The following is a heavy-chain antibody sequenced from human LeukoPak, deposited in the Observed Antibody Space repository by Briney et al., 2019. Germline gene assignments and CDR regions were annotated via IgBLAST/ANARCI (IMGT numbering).Heavy chain of an antibody. Sequence: SETLSLTCTVSGGSISSSIHYWGWVRQSPRKGLEWIGTIHYSGNTYYNPSLRSRLTISLDTSNNQFSLKLSSVTAADTAVYYCARHDYSNYQFDYWGQGTLVTVSS. J-gene: IGHJ4*02. CDR3: ARHDYSNYQFDY. D-gene: IGHD4-11*01. CDR1: GGSISSSIHY. CDR2: IHYSGNT. V-gene: IGHV4-39*07.